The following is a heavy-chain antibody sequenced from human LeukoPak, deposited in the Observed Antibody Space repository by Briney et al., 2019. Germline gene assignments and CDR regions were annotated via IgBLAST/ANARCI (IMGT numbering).Heavy chain of an antibody. Sequence: PSETLSLTCAVYGGSFSGYYWSWIRQPPGKGLEWIGEINHSGSTNYNPSLKSRVTISVDTSKNQFSLKLSSVTAADTAVYYCARASLDHAMDYFDYWGQGTLVTVSS. CDR2: INHSGST. CDR3: ARASLDHAMDYFDY. J-gene: IGHJ4*02. V-gene: IGHV4-34*01. CDR1: GGSFSGYY. D-gene: IGHD5-18*01.